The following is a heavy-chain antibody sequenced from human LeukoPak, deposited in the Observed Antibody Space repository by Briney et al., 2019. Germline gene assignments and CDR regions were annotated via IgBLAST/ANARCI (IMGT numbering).Heavy chain of an antibody. CDR3: ARQIVVVPAAIGDAFDI. CDR1: GGSISSSSYY. Sequence: PSETLSLTRTVSGGSISSSSYYWGWIRQPPGKGLEWIGSIYYSGSTYYNPSLKSRVTISVDTSKNQFSLKLSSVTAANTAVYYCARQIVVVPAAIGDAFDIWGQGTMVTVSS. V-gene: IGHV4-39*01. J-gene: IGHJ3*02. D-gene: IGHD2-2*02. CDR2: IYYSGST.